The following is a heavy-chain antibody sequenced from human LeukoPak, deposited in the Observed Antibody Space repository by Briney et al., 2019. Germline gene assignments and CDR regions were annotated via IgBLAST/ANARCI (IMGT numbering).Heavy chain of an antibody. CDR3: ATISYDFWSGYNGGHFDY. J-gene: IGHJ4*02. V-gene: IGHV4-34*01. D-gene: IGHD3-3*01. CDR1: GGSFSGYY. Sequence: SETLSLTCAVYGGSFSGYYWSWIRQPPGKGLEWIGEINHSGSTNYNPSLKSRVTISVDTSKNQFSLKLSSVTAADTAVYYCATISYDFWSGYNGGHFDYWGQGTLVTVPS. CDR2: INHSGST.